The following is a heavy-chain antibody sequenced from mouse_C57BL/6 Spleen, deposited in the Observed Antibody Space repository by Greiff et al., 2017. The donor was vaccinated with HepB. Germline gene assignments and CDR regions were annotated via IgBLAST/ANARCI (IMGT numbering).Heavy chain of an antibody. J-gene: IGHJ2*01. D-gene: IGHD3-2*02. CDR2: IDPSDSYT. CDR3: ARKALAFDY. CDR1: GYTFTSYW. V-gene: IGHV1-50*01. Sequence: QVHVKQPGAELVKPGASVKLSCKASGYTFTSYWMQWVKQRPGQGLEWIGEIDPSDSYTNYNQKFKGKATLTVDTSSSTAYMQLSSLTSEDSAVYYCARKALAFDYWGQGTTLTVSS.